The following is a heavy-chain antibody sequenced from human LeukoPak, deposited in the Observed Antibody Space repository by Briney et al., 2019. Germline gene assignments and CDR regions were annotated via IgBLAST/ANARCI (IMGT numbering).Heavy chain of an antibody. V-gene: IGHV3-23*01. CDR2: TVGGGDGT. D-gene: IGHD4-11*01. J-gene: IGHJ4*02. Sequence: XWXRXXXGKGLELVAVTVGGGDGTYYADSVKGRFTISRDNSNNTLYLQMNSLRAEDTAVYYCAKLTTSWGQGTLVTVSS. CDR3: AKLTTS.